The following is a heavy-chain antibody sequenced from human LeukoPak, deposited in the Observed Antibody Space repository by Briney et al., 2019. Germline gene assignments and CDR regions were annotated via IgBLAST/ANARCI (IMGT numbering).Heavy chain of an antibody. D-gene: IGHD3-16*02. CDR1: GYTFTSYA. CDR2: INPNTGNP. Sequence: GASVKVSCKASGYTFTSYAMNWVRQAPGQGLEWIGWINPNTGNPTYAQGFTGRFVFSLDTSVSPTYIQLSSLKAEDTAVYYCAKAYQRLGGLSFPDQWGQGTLVSVSS. J-gene: IGHJ5*02. V-gene: IGHV7-4-1*02. CDR3: AKAYQRLGGLSFPDQ.